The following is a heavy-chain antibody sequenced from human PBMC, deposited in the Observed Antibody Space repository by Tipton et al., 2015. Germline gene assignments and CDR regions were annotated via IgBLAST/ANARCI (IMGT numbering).Heavy chain of an antibody. CDR3: ASGRYAPGRYSRPSNYVMDV. V-gene: IGHV3-48*02. Sequence: SLRLSCAASGFTFSSYSMTWVRQAPGTGLEWLSYISITSDTIYYADSVKGRFTISRDNGKNSLYLQLNALRDEDTAVYYCASGRYAPGRYSRPSNYVMDVWGQGTTVTVSS. CDR2: ISITSDTI. D-gene: IGHD6-19*01. J-gene: IGHJ6*02. CDR1: GFTFSSYS.